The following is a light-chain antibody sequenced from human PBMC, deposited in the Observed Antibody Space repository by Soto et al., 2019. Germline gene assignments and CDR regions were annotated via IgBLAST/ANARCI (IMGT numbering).Light chain of an antibody. V-gene: IGKV3-20*01. Sequence: EVVLTQSPGTLSLSPGARATLSCRASQFVSSTYLAWYQQRPGQAPRLLIYGASSRATGIPDGFSGGGSGTDFTLTISRLESEDSAVYYCQQYGISPFTFGGGTKVDIK. CDR1: QFVSSTY. J-gene: IGKJ4*01. CDR2: GAS. CDR3: QQYGISPFT.